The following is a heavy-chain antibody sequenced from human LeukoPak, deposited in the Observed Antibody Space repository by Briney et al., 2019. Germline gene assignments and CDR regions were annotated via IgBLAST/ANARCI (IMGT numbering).Heavy chain of an antibody. CDR3: ARNLYDSGGYYLGLDY. CDR2: LDTDGGTA. D-gene: IGHD3-22*01. Sequence: RGSLRLSRAASGFTFRSYWTHWVRHAPGKGLVWVSHLDTDGGTATYAHSARGRFTISRDNDKNTLYLQMNSLSAEDTAVYYCARNLYDSGGYYLGLDYWGQGALVTVSS. V-gene: IGHV3-74*01. CDR1: GFTFRSYW. J-gene: IGHJ4*02.